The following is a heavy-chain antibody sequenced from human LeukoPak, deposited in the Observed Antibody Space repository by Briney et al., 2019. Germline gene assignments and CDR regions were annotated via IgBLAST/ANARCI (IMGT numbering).Heavy chain of an antibody. Sequence: ASVKVSCKTSGYTFISYGINWVRQAPGQGPEWMGWISADNANTNYAQKLQGRVTMTTDTSTSTAYMELRSLRSDDTAVYYCARDMEVVAAGYYYGMDVWGQGTTVTVSS. J-gene: IGHJ6*02. CDR2: ISADNANT. D-gene: IGHD2-15*01. V-gene: IGHV1-18*01. CDR1: GYTFISYG. CDR3: ARDMEVVAAGYYYGMDV.